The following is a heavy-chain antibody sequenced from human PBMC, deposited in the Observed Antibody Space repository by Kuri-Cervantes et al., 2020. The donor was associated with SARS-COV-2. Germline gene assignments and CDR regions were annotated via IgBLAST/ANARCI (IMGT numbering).Heavy chain of an antibody. J-gene: IGHJ3*02. CDR2: ISYDGSNK. D-gene: IGHD3-3*01. CDR3: ARANTFLEWSSDAFDI. Sequence: LSLTCAASGFTFSSYAMHWVRQAPGKGREWVAVISYDGSNKYYADAVKGRFTISRDNSKNTLYLQMNSLREEDRGLYYCARANTFLEWSSDAFDIWGQGTMVTVSS. CDR1: GFTFSSYA. V-gene: IGHV3-30-3*01.